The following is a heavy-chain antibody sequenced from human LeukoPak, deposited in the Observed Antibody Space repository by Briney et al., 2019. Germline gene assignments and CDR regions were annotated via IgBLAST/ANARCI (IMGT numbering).Heavy chain of an antibody. CDR2: INPNSGGA. V-gene: IGHV1-2*02. CDR1: GYTFTAYY. CDR3: ARGTLNIPGEHGAFDY. Sequence: ASVKVSCKASGYTFTAYYIHWVRQAPGQGLEWMGCINPNSGGADYAQKFQGRVTMTRDTSISTAYMELSSLRSDDTALYYCARGTLNIPGEHGAFDYWGQGTLVTVSS. J-gene: IGHJ4*02. D-gene: IGHD1-14*01.